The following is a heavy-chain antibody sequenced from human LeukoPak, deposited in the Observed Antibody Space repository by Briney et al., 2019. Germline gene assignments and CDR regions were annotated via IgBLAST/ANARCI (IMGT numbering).Heavy chain of an antibody. V-gene: IGHV1-18*01. CDR3: RVGATLFDY. J-gene: IGHJ4*02. CDR2: ISTYNGNT. D-gene: IGHD1-26*01. Sequence: ASVKDSCKASGYTFTSYDFSWVRQAPGQGLEWMGWISTYNGNTNYAQKLQGRVTMTTDTSTSTAYMELGSLRSDDTAVYYCRVGATLFDYWGQGTLVTVSS. CDR1: GYTFTSYD.